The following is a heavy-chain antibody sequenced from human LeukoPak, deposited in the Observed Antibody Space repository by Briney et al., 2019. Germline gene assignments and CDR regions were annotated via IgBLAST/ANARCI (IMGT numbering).Heavy chain of an antibody. J-gene: IGHJ6*03. D-gene: IGHD3-10*01. CDR3: ARHIYGAYYCMDV. CDR1: GDSVSRCY. V-gene: IGHV4-59*08. CDR2: IYDTGDI. Sequence: PSETLSLTCTVSGDSVSRCYWSWIRLPPGKGLEWIGYIYDTGDISYNPSLKSRVAMSVDTSRNQFSLKLSSATAADTAVYYCARHIYGAYYCMDVWGKGTTVTVSS.